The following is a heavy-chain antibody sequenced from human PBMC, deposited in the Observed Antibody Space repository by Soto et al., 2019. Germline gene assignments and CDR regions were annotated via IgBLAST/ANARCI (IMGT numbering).Heavy chain of an antibody. J-gene: IGHJ4*02. D-gene: IGHD5-18*01. CDR3: ARGMSGIQLWFPHYFDY. V-gene: IGHV4-39*01. Sequence: QLQLQESGPGLVKPSETVSLTCSVPAAYIRATNFYWGWIRQPPGKGLEWIGSFHYNGDTYSNPSLETRLTMSVDTSKSQLSLILTSVTAADTAVYYGARGMSGIQLWFPHYFDYWGQGTLVTVSS. CDR1: AAYIRATNFY. CDR2: FHYNGDT.